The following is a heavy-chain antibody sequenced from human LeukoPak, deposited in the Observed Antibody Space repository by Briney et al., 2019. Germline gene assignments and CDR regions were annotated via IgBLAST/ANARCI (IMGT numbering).Heavy chain of an antibody. CDR1: GFTFSDYN. D-gene: IGHD3-10*01. V-gene: IGHV3-21*01. CDR3: ARVFGWYMDV. Sequence: GGSLRLSCAASGFTFSDYNMNWVRQAPGKGLEWVSSISTASSYIYYADSMKGRFTISRDNAKNSLYLQMNSLRAEDTAVYYCARVFGWYMDVWGKGTTVTISS. J-gene: IGHJ6*03. CDR2: ISTASSYI.